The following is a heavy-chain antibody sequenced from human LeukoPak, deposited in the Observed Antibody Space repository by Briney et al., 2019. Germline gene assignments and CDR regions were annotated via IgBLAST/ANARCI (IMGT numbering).Heavy chain of an antibody. V-gene: IGHV1-18*01. Sequence: ASVTVSFKASGYTFTSCGISWVRQAPGQGLELMGWISAYNGNTNTAQKLQGRVTMTTDTSTSTAYMELSSLRSDDTAVYYCARDYYDSSGYYFDYWGQGTLVTVSS. CDR1: GYTFTSCG. CDR3: ARDYYDSSGYYFDY. CDR2: ISAYNGNT. J-gene: IGHJ4*02. D-gene: IGHD3-22*01.